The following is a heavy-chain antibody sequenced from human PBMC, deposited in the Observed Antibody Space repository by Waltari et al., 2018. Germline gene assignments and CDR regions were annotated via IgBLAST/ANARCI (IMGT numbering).Heavy chain of an antibody. CDR3: ATGDDFWSGYLKN. J-gene: IGHJ4*02. Sequence: QVQLVQSGAEVKKPGASVQVSCKVSGYPLTELSMHWVRQAPGKGLEWMGGCEPEDGETIYAQKFQGRVTMTEDTSTDTAYMELSSLRSEDTAVYYCATGDDFWSGYLKNWGQGTLVTVSS. CDR1: GYPLTELS. V-gene: IGHV1-24*01. CDR2: CEPEDGET. D-gene: IGHD3-3*01.